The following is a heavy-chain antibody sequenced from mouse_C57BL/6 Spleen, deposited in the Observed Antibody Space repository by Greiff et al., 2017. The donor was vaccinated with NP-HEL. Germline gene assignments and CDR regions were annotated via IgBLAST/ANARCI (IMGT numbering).Heavy chain of an antibody. Sequence: QVQLKESGPGLVASSQSLSITCTVSGFSLTSYGVHWVRQPPGKGLEWLVVLWSDGITTYNSALKSRLSISKDNSKSQVFLKMNSLQADDTAMYYGGRVGYAVGYWSKGASVTVAS. V-gene: IGHV2-6*03. CDR1: GFSLTSYG. J-gene: IGHJ4*01. CDR3: GRVGYAVGY. CDR2: LWSDGIT.